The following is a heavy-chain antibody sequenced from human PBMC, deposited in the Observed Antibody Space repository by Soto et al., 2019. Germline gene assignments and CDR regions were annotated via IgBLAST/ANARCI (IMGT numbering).Heavy chain of an antibody. Sequence: EVQLLESGGGRIQPGGSLRLSCAASGFTFSSYAMNWVRQVPGKGLQWVSGISGSGSSTYYSDSVRGGFTISRDNSRNTLYLQMSSLRVEDTALYYCAKGDRNQPAVVDYWGQGTLVTVSS. V-gene: IGHV3-23*01. CDR2: ISGSGSST. J-gene: IGHJ4*02. D-gene: IGHD2-2*01. CDR3: AKGDRNQPAVVDY. CDR1: GFTFSSYA.